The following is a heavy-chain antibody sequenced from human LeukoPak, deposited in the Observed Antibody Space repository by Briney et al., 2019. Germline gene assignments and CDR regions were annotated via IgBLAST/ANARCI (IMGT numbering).Heavy chain of an antibody. CDR3: ARFNLAVAHDY. CDR2: IYGGGST. Sequence: PGGSLRLSCAASGFTVSSNHVSWVRQAPGKGLEWVSIIYGGGSTYYADSVKGRFTISRDNAKNSLYLQMNSLRAEDTAVYYCARFNLAVAHDYWGQGTLVTVSS. D-gene: IGHD6-19*01. J-gene: IGHJ4*02. V-gene: IGHV3-66*01. CDR1: GFTVSSNH.